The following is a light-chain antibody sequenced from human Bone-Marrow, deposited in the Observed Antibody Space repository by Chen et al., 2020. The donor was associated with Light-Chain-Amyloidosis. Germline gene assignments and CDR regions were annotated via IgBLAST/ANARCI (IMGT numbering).Light chain of an antibody. CDR1: SSDVGGDNH. Sequence: QSALTQPASVSGSPGQSITISCTGTSSDVGGDNHVSWYQQHRDKAPKLMIYEVTNRPSWVPDRFSGSKSDNTASLTISGLQTEDEADYFCSSYTITNTLVFGSGTRVTGL. V-gene: IGLV2-14*01. J-gene: IGLJ1*01. CDR2: EVT. CDR3: SSYTITNTLV.